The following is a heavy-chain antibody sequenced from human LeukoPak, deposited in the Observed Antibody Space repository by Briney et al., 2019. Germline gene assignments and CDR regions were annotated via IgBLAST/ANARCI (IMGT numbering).Heavy chain of an antibody. Sequence: SPSLSPTRTLAGGSINNYYWGWIRQPAGKGLEWIGYVHTRGRTNNSPALESRVAISVDTSRNQLSLRLTSVPAADSAVFFCARVPKAVGGAISWGPKENARPSYMDYWGQGTLVTVSS. CDR3: ARVPKAVGGAISWGPKENARPSYMDY. V-gene: IGHV4-4*07. CDR1: GGSINNYY. D-gene: IGHD3-16*01. CDR2: VHTRGRT. J-gene: IGHJ4*02.